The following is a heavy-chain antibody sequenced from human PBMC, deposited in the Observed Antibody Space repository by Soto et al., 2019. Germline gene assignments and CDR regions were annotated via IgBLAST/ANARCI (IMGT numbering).Heavy chain of an antibody. J-gene: IGHJ4*02. V-gene: IGHV3-23*01. Sequence: EVPLLESGGGLVQPGGSLRLSCAASGFSFGDYDMGWVRQPPGKGPEWVSSLYADGRTFYLDSVRGRFSISRDNSKTSLFLQMNGLTADDTAVYFCATAGRNFFGSWGQGTLVTVSS. CDR2: LYADGRT. D-gene: IGHD3-10*01. CDR1: GFSFGDYD. CDR3: ATAGRNFFGS.